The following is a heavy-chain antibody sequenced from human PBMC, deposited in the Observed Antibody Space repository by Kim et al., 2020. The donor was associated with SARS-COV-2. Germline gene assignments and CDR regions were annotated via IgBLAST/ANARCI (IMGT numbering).Heavy chain of an antibody. J-gene: IGHJ4*02. CDR3: ARGKVAAAGTARFDY. Sequence: QKFQGRVTITADESTSTAYMELSSLRSEDTAVYYCARGKVAAAGTARFDYWGQGTLVTVSS. D-gene: IGHD6-13*01. V-gene: IGHV1-69*01.